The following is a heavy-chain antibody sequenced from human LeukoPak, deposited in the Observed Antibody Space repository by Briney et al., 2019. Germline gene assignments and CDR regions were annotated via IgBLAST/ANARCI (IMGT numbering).Heavy chain of an antibody. J-gene: IGHJ4*02. D-gene: IGHD2-2*01. CDR2: INTITGNP. CDR3: GRALPGCGSTSCYGIDY. Sequence: LGASVKVSCKASGYTFTSNGMNWVRQAPGQGLEWMGWINTITGNPTYGQGFTGRFVFSLDTSVSTAYLQISSLKAEDTAVYYCGRALPGCGSTSCYGIDYWGQGTLVTVSS. V-gene: IGHV7-4-1*02. CDR1: GYTFTSNG.